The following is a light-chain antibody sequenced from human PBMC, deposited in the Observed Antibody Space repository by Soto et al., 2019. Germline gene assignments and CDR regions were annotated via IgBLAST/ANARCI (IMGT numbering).Light chain of an antibody. V-gene: IGKV3-20*01. Sequence: ELVLTQSPGTLSLSPGERSTLSCMASQSVSNNYLAWYQQKPGQAPRLLIYGASNRATGIPDRFSGSGSGTDFTLTISRLEPEDFAVYYCQQYGSSPQTFGQGTKGDIK. CDR3: QQYGSSPQT. CDR1: QSVSNNY. J-gene: IGKJ1*01. CDR2: GAS.